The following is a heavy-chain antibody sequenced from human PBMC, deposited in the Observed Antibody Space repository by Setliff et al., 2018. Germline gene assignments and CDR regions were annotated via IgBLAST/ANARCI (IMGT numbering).Heavy chain of an antibody. D-gene: IGHD1-26*01. CDR2: IYASGST. CDR1: GGSISSYY. J-gene: IGHJ6*03. CDR3: ARAPPNRYSGSYEYLYMDV. V-gene: IGHV4-4*08. Sequence: SETLSLTCTVSGGSISSYYWGWIRQPPGKGLEWIGYIYASGSTNYNPSLKSRVTLSVDTSKNQFSLKVSSVTAADTAVYYCARAPPNRYSGSYEYLYMDVWGKGTTVTVSS.